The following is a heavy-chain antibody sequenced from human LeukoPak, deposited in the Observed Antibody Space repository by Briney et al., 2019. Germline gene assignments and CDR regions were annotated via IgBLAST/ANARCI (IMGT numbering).Heavy chain of an antibody. Sequence: PSETLSLTCAVYGASLNDYYWSWIRQPPGKGLEWIGEIDLSGITKYNPSLKGRVIISRDTSKNQFSLDLTSVTAADTAVYYCAKTSQLGPYNWFDPWGQGNLVTVSS. CDR1: GASLNDYY. D-gene: IGHD1-1*01. CDR3: AKTSQLGPYNWFDP. V-gene: IGHV4-34*01. J-gene: IGHJ5*02. CDR2: IDLSGIT.